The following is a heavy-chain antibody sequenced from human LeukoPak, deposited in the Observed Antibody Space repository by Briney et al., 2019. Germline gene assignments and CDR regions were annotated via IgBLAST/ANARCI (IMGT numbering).Heavy chain of an antibody. CDR2: ILSTGTT. D-gene: IGHD4-17*01. CDR3: ATVKYDYGDPVGWFDP. Sequence: GGSLRLSCAASGFPFSASAMTWVRQAPGKGLEWVSHILSTGTTYYADSVRGRFTISRDNSKNTLYMLMTSLRADDTAVYYCATVKYDYGDPVGWFDPWGQGTLVTVSS. V-gene: IGHV3-23*01. J-gene: IGHJ5*02. CDR1: GFPFSASA.